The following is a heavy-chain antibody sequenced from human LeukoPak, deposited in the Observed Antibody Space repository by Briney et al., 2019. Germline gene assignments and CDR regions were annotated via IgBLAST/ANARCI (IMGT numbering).Heavy chain of an antibody. CDR1: GFTFSTYA. Sequence: GGSLRLSCAASGFTFSTYAMHWVRQAPGKGLEWVAVISYDGSSKYYADSVKGRFTISRDNSKNILYLEMNSLRVDDTAVYYCAKDTAPLGATKEFDHWGQGTLVTVSS. V-gene: IGHV3-30*04. D-gene: IGHD1-26*01. CDR3: AKDTAPLGATKEFDH. J-gene: IGHJ4*02. CDR2: ISYDGSSK.